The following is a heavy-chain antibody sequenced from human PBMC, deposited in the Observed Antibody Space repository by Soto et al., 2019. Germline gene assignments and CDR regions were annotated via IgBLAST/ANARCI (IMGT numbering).Heavy chain of an antibody. CDR2: MYYSGST. CDR1: GGSLSSSLHY. CDR3: ARIVVIPAAPDYYNYYGVDA. J-gene: IGHJ6*02. D-gene: IGHD2-2*01. Sequence: PSETLSLPCTGSGGSLSSSLHYLAWIRQPQGKGLEWIGNMYYSGSTYYNPSLKSRVTMSVDTSKNQFSLELSSVTAADTSVYYCARIVVIPAAPDYYNYYGVDAWGQGTTVTVS. V-gene: IGHV4-39*01.